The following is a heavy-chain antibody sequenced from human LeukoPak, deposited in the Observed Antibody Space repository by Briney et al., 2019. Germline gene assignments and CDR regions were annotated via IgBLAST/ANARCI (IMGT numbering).Heavy chain of an antibody. D-gene: IGHD3-16*01. V-gene: IGHV4-59*12. CDR2: ISYSGTT. Sequence: PSETLSLTCTVSNGSISSYYWTWIRQPPRKGLEWIGSISYSGTTNYNPSLESRVTISVDRSKKQFFLNLSSVTAADTAVYYCARSLYLDYYYMDVWGKGTTVTVSS. J-gene: IGHJ6*03. CDR1: NGSISSYY. CDR3: ARSLYLDYYYMDV.